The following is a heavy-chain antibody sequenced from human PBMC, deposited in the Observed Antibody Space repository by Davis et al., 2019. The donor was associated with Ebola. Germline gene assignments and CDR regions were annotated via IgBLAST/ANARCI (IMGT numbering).Heavy chain of an antibody. CDR2: IKPDGSET. CDR1: GFTFSRSW. D-gene: IGHD4-11*01. Sequence: PGGSLRLSCVVSGFTFSRSWMSWVRQAPGKGLEWVANIKPDGSETSYADSVKGRFTISRDNAKNSLYLQMDSLRAEDTAVYFCARIPRDYSFCGWGQGTLVTVSS. CDR3: ARIPRDYSFCG. J-gene: IGHJ4*02. V-gene: IGHV3-7*01.